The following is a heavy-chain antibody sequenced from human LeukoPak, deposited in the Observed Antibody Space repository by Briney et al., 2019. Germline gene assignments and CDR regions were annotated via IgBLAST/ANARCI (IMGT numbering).Heavy chain of an antibody. V-gene: IGHV4-59*01. CDR1: GVSISSYY. J-gene: IGHJ6*03. CDR2: IYYSGST. D-gene: IGHD3-10*01. CDR3: ARVSSVGYSYYYYYMDV. Sequence: SETLSLTCTVSGVSISSYYWSWIRQPPGKGLEWIGYIYYSGSTNYNPSLKSRVTISVDTSKNQFSLKLSSVTAADTAVYYCARVSSVGYSYYYYYMDVWGKGTTVTISS.